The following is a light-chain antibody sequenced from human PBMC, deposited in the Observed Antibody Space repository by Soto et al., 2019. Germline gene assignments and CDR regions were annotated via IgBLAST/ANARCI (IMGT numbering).Light chain of an antibody. Sequence: EIVMTQSPATLSVSPGERATLSCRASQSIRTNLAWYQQKPGQAPRLLIYGASARATGIPARFSGSGSGTEFTLTISSLQSEDFAVYYCQHYNNWPPITFGQGTRLEI. V-gene: IGKV3-15*01. CDR3: QHYNNWPPIT. J-gene: IGKJ5*01. CDR2: GAS. CDR1: QSIRTN.